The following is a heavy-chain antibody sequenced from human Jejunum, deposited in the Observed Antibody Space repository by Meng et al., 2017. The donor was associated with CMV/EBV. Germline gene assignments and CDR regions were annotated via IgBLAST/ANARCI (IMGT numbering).Heavy chain of an antibody. CDR3: ARGSIFVSFDS. D-gene: IGHD3-3*01. Sequence: VHLQGSRPGRVNPSQTLSLTCSVSGGSIGSGDYYWSWIRQPPGKGLEWIGYIHDTGSTYYNPSLKSRVDISLGTSRNHFSLTLSSVTAEDTAVYFCARGSIFVSFDSWGQGTLVTVSS. J-gene: IGHJ4*02. V-gene: IGHV4-30-4*08. CDR1: GGSIGSGDYY. CDR2: IHDTGST.